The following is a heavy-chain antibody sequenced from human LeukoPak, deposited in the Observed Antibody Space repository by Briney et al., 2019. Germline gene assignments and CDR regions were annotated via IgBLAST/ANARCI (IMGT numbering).Heavy chain of an antibody. CDR2: TFHSGAT. J-gene: IGHJ3*02. CDR3: ARLEVLLKATTWVAFDI. Sequence: SGTLSLTCAVSGGSISNKNWWGWVRQPPGKGLEWIGETFHSGATHYNPSLKSRVTISVDKSKNQFSLNLSSVTAADTAVYFCARLEVLLKATTWVAFDIWGQGTLVTVSS. D-gene: IGHD1-14*01. CDR1: GGSISNKNW. V-gene: IGHV4-4*02.